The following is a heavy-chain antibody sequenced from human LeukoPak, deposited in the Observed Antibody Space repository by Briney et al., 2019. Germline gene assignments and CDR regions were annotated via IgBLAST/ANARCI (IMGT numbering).Heavy chain of an antibody. CDR2: INWYVGST. CDR1: GFTFGSYA. CDR3: ARRHYSSSWISYYYYYMDV. J-gene: IGHJ6*03. D-gene: IGHD6-13*01. Sequence: GRSLRLSCAASGFTFGSYAMSCVRQAPGNELEWVSGINWYVGSTGYADSVKGRFTISRDNAKNSLYMQMNSLRAEDTALYYCARRHYSSSWISYYYYYMDVWGKGTTVTVSS. V-gene: IGHV3-20*04.